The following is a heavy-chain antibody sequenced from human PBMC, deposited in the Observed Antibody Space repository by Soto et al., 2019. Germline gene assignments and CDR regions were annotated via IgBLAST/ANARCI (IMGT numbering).Heavy chain of an antibody. Sequence: SETLSLTCTVSGGSISSYYWSWIRQPPGKGLEWIGYIYYSGSTNYNPSLKSRVTISVDTSKNQFSLKLSSVTAADTAVYYCAKQQMVLAFDIWGQGTMVTVSS. J-gene: IGHJ3*02. CDR1: GGSISSYY. V-gene: IGHV4-59*08. D-gene: IGHD6-13*01. CDR3: AKQQMVLAFDI. CDR2: IYYSGST.